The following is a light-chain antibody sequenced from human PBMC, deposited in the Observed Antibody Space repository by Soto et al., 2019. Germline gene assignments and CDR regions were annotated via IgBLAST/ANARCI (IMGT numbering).Light chain of an antibody. Sequence: QSVLTQPPSASGTPGQRVTISCSGSTSNIGTNSVYCYQQLPGTAPKLLIYRSTKRPSGVPDRFSGSKSGTSASLAISGLRSEDETDYYCAAWGASVSGAIFGGGTKVTVL. CDR3: AAWGASVSGAI. CDR2: RST. CDR1: TSNIGTNS. V-gene: IGLV1-47*01. J-gene: IGLJ2*01.